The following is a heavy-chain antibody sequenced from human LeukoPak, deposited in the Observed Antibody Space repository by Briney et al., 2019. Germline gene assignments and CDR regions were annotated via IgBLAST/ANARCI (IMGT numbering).Heavy chain of an antibody. J-gene: IGHJ4*02. CDR2: IYTSGST. V-gene: IGHV4-4*07. CDR3: TRSGYYYVFDY. Sequence: SETLSLTCTVSGGSINSYYWSWIRQPPGKGLEWIGRIYTSGSTNYNPSLKSRVTMSVDTSKNQFSLKLSSVTAADTAVYYCTRSGYYYVFDYWGQGTLVTVSS. CDR1: GGSINSYY. D-gene: IGHD3-22*01.